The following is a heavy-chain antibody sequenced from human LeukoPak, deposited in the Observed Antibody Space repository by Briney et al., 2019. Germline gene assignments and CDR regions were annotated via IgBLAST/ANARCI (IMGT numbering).Heavy chain of an antibody. CDR3: VSFYETY. Sequence: GGSLRLSCAASGNYWMHWVRRAPGKGLVWVSHINSDGSWTSYADSVKGRFTISKDNAKNTVYLQMNNLRAEDTAVYYCVSFYETYWGRGTLVTVSS. J-gene: IGHJ4*02. CDR2: INSDGSWT. CDR1: GNYW. D-gene: IGHD2-2*01. V-gene: IGHV3-74*01.